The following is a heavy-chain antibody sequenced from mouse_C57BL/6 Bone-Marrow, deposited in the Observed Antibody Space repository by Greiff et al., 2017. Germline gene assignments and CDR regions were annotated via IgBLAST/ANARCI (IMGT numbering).Heavy chain of an antibody. Sequence: VQLQQSGAELVRPGASVTLSCKASGYTFTDYEMHWVKQTPVHGLEWIGAIDPETGGTAYNQKFKGKAILTADKSSSTAYMELRRLTAEDSAVYYCARRTDDYYPWFAYWGQGTLVTVSA. CDR3: ARRTDDYYPWFAY. CDR2: IDPETGGT. CDR1: GYTFTDYE. J-gene: IGHJ3*01. D-gene: IGHD2-3*01. V-gene: IGHV1-15*01.